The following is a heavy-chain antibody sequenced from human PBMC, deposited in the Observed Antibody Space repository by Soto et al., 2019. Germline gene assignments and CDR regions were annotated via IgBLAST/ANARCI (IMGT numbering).Heavy chain of an antibody. Sequence: GGSLRLSCAASGFTFSSYSMNWVRQAPGKGLEWVSSISSSSYIYYADSVKGRFTISRDNSKNTLYLQMNSLRAEDTAVYYYGKPLFYYDSRGYLRPPYYFDYGGRGPLVTV. CDR2: ISSSSYI. CDR3: GKPLFYYDSRGYLRPPYYFDY. J-gene: IGHJ4*02. D-gene: IGHD3-22*01. CDR1: GFTFSSYS. V-gene: IGHV3-21*04.